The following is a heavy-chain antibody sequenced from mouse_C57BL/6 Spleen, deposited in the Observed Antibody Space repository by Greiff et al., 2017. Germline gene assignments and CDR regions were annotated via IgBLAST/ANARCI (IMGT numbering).Heavy chain of an antibody. CDR1: GYTFTSYT. V-gene: IGHV1-4*01. CDR3: ASNYGSSYDYAMDY. Sequence: QVQLKQSGAELARPGASVKMSCKASGYTFTSYTMHWVKQRPGQGLEWIGYINPSSGYTKYNQKFKDKATLTADKSSSTAYMQLSSLTSEDSAVYYCASNYGSSYDYAMDYWGQGTSVTVSS. D-gene: IGHD1-1*01. CDR2: INPSSGYT. J-gene: IGHJ4*01.